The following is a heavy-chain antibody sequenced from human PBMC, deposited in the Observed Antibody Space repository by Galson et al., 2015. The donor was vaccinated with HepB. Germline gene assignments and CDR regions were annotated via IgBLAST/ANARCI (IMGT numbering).Heavy chain of an antibody. Sequence: SLRLSCAGSEFSMSDAWMSWVRQAPGRGLEWIGRIKRKSEGGTTEYGAPLKGRVSISRDESQNTLYLLMNGLETEDTAIYHCATGGLYFGAWGQGTLVTVSS. D-gene: IGHD4/OR15-4a*01. V-gene: IGHV3-15*01. CDR3: ATGGLYFGA. J-gene: IGHJ4*02. CDR2: IKRKSEGGTT. CDR1: EFSMSDAW.